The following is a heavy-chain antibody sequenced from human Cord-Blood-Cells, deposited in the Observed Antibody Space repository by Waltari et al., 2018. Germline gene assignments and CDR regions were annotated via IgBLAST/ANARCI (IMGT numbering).Heavy chain of an antibody. Sequence: QVQLVQSGAEVKKPGSSVKVSCKASGGTFSSYAIGWVRQAPGQGLEWMGGIIPIFGTANYAQKFQGRVTITADESTSTAYMELSSLRSEDTAVYYCARDRCSSTSCYTWAFDIWGQGTMVTVSS. D-gene: IGHD2-2*02. V-gene: IGHV1-69*01. CDR2: IIPIFGTA. CDR1: GGTFSSYA. CDR3: ARDRCSSTSCYTWAFDI. J-gene: IGHJ3*02.